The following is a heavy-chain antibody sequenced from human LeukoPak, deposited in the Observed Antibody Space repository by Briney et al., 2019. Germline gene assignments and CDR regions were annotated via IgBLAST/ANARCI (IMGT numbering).Heavy chain of an antibody. Sequence: GGSLRLSCAASGFTFSSYAMSWVRQAPGKGLEWVSAISGSGGSTYYADSVKGRFTISRDNSKNTLYLQMNSLRAEDTAVYYCAGCFELLEWSTASPNWFDPWGQGTLVTVSS. J-gene: IGHJ5*02. CDR3: AGCFELLEWSTASPNWFDP. V-gene: IGHV3-23*01. CDR1: GFTFSSYA. CDR2: ISGSGGST. D-gene: IGHD3-3*01.